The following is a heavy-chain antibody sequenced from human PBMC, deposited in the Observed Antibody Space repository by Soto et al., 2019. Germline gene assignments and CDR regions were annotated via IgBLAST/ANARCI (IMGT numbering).Heavy chain of an antibody. CDR2: VNPYSGHA. V-gene: IGHV1-18*01. CDR3: ARDLGSEVDY. J-gene: IGHJ4*02. CDR1: GYSFINFG. D-gene: IGHD2-15*01. Sequence: ASVKVSCKASGYSFINFGLNWVRQAPGQGLEWMGWVNPYSGHAKYAQKFQGRVVMTTDTSTSTAYMELRSLRSDDTAVYYCARDLGSEVDYWGQGTLVTVSS.